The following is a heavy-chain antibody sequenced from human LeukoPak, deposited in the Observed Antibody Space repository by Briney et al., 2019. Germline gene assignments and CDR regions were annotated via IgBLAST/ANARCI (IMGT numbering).Heavy chain of an antibody. CDR1: GGSFSGYY. V-gene: IGHV4-34*01. Sequence: SETLSLTCAVYGGSFSGYYWSWIRQPPGKGLEWIGEINHSGSTNYNPSLKSRVTISVDTSKNQFSLKLSSVTAADTAVYYCARGSPSPPPLTSRPLRLDYWGQGTLVTVSS. D-gene: IGHD5-12*01. CDR3: ARGSPSPPPLTSRPLRLDY. J-gene: IGHJ4*02. CDR2: INHSGST.